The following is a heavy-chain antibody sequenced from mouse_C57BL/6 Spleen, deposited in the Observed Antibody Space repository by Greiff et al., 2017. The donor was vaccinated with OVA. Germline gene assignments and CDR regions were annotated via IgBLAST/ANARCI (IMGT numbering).Heavy chain of an antibody. CDR3: TRPSGGSSYHYAMDY. V-gene: IGHV1-15*01. Sequence: QVQLQQSGAELVRPGASVTLSCKASGYTFTDYEMHWVKQTPVHGLEWIGAIDPETGGTAYNQKFKGKAILTADKSSSTAYMELRSLTSEDSAVYYCTRPSGGSSYHYAMDYWGQGTSVTVSS. D-gene: IGHD1-1*01. J-gene: IGHJ4*01. CDR1: GYTFTDYE. CDR2: IDPETGGT.